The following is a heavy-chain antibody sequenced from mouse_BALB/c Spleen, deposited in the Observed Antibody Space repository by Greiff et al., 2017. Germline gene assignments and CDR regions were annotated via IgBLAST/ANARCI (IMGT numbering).Heavy chain of an antibody. V-gene: IGHV1S81*02. CDR1: GYTFTSYY. J-gene: IGHJ2*01. D-gene: IGHD2-4*01. CDR3: TRWGITTGPYFDD. Sequence: QVHVKQSGAELVKPGASVKLSCKASGYTFTSYYMYWVKQRPGQGLEWIGEINPSNGGTNFNEKFKSKATLTVDKSSSTAYMQLSSLTSEDSAVYYCTRWGITTGPYFDDGGQGTTRTVSS. CDR2: INPSNGGT.